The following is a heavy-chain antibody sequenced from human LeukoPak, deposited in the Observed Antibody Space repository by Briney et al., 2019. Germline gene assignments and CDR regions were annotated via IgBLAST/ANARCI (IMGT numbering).Heavy chain of an antibody. V-gene: IGHV5-51*01. CDR3: AITPSIFGVVIGAFDI. D-gene: IGHD3-3*01. CDR1: GYSFTSYW. J-gene: IGHJ3*02. Sequence: GESLKISCKGSGYSFTSYWIGWVRQMPGKGLEWMGIIYPGDPDTRYSPSFQGQVTISADKSISTAYLQWSSLKASDTAMYYCAITPSIFGVVIGAFDIRGQGTMVTVSS. CDR2: IYPGDPDT.